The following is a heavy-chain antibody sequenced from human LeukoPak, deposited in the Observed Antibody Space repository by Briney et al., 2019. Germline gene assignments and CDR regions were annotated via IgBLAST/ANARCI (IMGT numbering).Heavy chain of an antibody. V-gene: IGHV4-61*02. CDR3: ARGGVRGRDYYYYMDV. J-gene: IGHJ6*03. CDR2: IYTSGST. D-gene: IGHD3-10*01. CDR1: GGSISSGSYY. Sequence: SETLSLTCTVSGGSISSGSYYWSWIRQPAGKGLEWIGRIYTSGSTNYNPSLKSRVTISVDTSKNQFSLKLSSVTAADTAVYYCARGGVRGRDYYYYMDVWGKGTTVTISS.